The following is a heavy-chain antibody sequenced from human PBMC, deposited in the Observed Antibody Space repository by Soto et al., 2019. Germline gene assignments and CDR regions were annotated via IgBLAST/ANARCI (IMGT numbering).Heavy chain of an antibody. J-gene: IGHJ6*02. CDR3: ARDFTMVRGVIITSGMDV. D-gene: IGHD3-10*01. Sequence: PSETLSLTCAVYGGSFSGYYWSWIRQPPGKGLEWIGEINHSGSTNYNPSLKSRVTISVDTSKNQFSLKLSSVTAADTAVYYCARDFTMVRGVIITSGMDVWGQGTTVTVSS. CDR1: GGSFSGYY. V-gene: IGHV4-34*01. CDR2: INHSGST.